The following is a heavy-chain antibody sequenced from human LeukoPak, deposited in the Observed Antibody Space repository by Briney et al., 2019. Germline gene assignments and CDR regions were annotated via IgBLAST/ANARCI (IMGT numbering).Heavy chain of an antibody. Sequence: GGSLRLSCAASGFTFSSYAMSWVRQAPGKGLEWVSAISGSGGSTYYADSVKGRFTISRDNPKNTLYLQMNSLRAEDTAVYYCAKAAISSSGYYQYYFDYWGQGTLVTVSS. CDR3: AKAAISSSGYYQYYFDY. CDR2: ISGSGGST. J-gene: IGHJ4*02. V-gene: IGHV3-23*01. D-gene: IGHD3-22*01. CDR1: GFTFSSYA.